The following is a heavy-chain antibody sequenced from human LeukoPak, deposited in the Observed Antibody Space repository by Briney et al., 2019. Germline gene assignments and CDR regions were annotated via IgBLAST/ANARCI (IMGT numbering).Heavy chain of an antibody. CDR2: INSDGSDI. CDR1: GFTLRNYW. V-gene: IGHV3-74*01. Sequence: PRGSLRLSCAASGFTLRNYWMHWVRQAPGKGLVWVARINSDGSDISYANAVKGRFAISRDNARNTLYLQMNSLRAEDTAFYYCARESTHGDCPLAYWGQGTLVTVSS. CDR3: ARESTHGDCPLAY. J-gene: IGHJ4*02. D-gene: IGHD2-21*02.